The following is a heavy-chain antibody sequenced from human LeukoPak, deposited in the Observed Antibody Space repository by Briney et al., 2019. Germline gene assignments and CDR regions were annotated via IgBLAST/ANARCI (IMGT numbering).Heavy chain of an antibody. CDR2: IYYSGST. J-gene: IGHJ5*02. V-gene: IGHV4-61*01. Sequence: SETLSLTCTVSGGSVSSGSYYWSWIRQPPGKGLEWIGYIYYSGSTKYNPSLKSRVTISVDTSKNQFSLKLSSVTAADTAVYYCARQGGDSMVRGVIKDWFDPWGQGTLVTVSS. CDR3: ARQGGDSMVRGVIKDWFDP. CDR1: GGSVSSGSYY. D-gene: IGHD3-10*01.